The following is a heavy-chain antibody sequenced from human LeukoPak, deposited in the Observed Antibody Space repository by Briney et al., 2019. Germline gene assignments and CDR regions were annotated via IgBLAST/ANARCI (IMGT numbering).Heavy chain of an antibody. CDR1: GGSFSSYY. Sequence: SETLSLTCTVSGGSFSSYYWSWIRQPPGKGLEWIGYIYYSGSTNYNPSLKRRVIISIDTSKNQFSLKLSSVTAADTAVYYCARTPTRYSRGGYNWSDPWGQGTMVTVCS. CDR2: IYYSGST. CDR3: ARTPTRYSRGGYNWSDP. D-gene: IGHD6-19*01. J-gene: IGHJ5*02. V-gene: IGHV4-59*01.